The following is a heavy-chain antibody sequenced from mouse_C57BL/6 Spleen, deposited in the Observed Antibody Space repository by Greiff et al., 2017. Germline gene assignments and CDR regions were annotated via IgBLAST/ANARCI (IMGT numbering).Heavy chain of an antibody. CDR2: ISYDGSN. D-gene: IGHD2-3*01. J-gene: IGHJ3*01. V-gene: IGHV3-6*01. CDR1: GYSITSGYY. Sequence: EVQLVESGPGLEKPSQSLSLTCSVTGYSITSGYYWNWIRQFPGNKLEWMGYISYDGSNNYNPSLNNRISITRDTSKNQFFLKLNSVTTEDTATYNCARDRWLLRAYWGQGTLVTVSA. CDR3: ARDRWLLRAY.